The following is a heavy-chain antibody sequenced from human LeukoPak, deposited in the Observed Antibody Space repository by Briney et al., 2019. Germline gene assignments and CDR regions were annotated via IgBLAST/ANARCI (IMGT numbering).Heavy chain of an antibody. CDR3: ARTSGVWSGYYLYYYYMDV. Sequence: PGTLSLPRTVSGGSISSRSYYWGWTRQPPGKGLEWNGRIYYSGSSYYNPSLKTRVTISVDTSKNQFSLKLSSVTAADTAVYYCARTSGVWSGYYLYYYYMDVWGKGTTVTVSS. D-gene: IGHD3-3*01. CDR1: GGSISSRSYY. J-gene: IGHJ6*03. CDR2: IYYSGSS. V-gene: IGHV4-39*01.